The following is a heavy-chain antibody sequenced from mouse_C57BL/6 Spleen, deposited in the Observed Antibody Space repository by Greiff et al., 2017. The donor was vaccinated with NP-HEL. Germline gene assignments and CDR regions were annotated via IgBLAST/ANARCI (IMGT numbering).Heavy chain of an antibody. D-gene: IGHD1-1*01. J-gene: IGHJ2*01. CDR3: ARLSDYYGSSYFDY. CDR1: GYSFTGYY. V-gene: IGHV1-42*01. Sequence: VQLQQSGPELVKPGASVKISCKASGYSFTGYYMNWVKQSPEKSLEWIGEINPSTGGTTYNQKFKAKATLTVDKSSSTAYMQLKSLTSEDSAVYYCARLSDYYGSSYFDYWGQGTTLTVSS. CDR2: INPSTGGT.